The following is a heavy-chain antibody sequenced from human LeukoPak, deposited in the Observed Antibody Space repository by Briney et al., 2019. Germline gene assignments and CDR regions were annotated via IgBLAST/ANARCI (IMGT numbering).Heavy chain of an antibody. V-gene: IGHV3-30*04. Sequence: GSSLRLSCAASGFIFSTYAMHWVRQAPGKGLEWVADISYDGNVKYHADSVKGRFTISRDNSKNTLFVQMNSLRADDTAIYFCARGGLVGVEPAGTTNHWGQGTLVTVSS. CDR1: GFIFSTYA. CDR3: ARGGLVGVEPAGTTNH. CDR2: ISYDGNVK. J-gene: IGHJ4*02. D-gene: IGHD6-13*01.